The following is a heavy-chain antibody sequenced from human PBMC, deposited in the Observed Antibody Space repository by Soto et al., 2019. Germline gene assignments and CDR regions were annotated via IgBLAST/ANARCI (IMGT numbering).Heavy chain of an antibody. CDR3: DGCSGGSCYSGIFDY. Sequence: PSETLSLTCTFSGSSISSGYYYWSWIRQPPGKGLEWIGYIYYSGSTYYNPSLKSRVTISVDTSKNQFSLKLGSVTAADTAVYYCDGCSGGSCYSGIFDYWGQGTLVNVSS. D-gene: IGHD2-15*01. CDR1: GSSISSGYYY. V-gene: IGHV4-30-4*01. CDR2: IYYSGST. J-gene: IGHJ4*02.